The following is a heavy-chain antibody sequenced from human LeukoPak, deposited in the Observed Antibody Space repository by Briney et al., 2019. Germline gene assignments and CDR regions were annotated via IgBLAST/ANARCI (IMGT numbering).Heavy chain of an antibody. J-gene: IGHJ5*02. CDR3: ARLARQQLRVDWFDP. V-gene: IGHV4-39*07. Sequence: PSETLSLTCTVSGGSISSSSYYWGWIRQPPGKGLEWIGNIYYSGSTYYNPSLKSRVTISVDTSKNQFSLKLSSVTAADTAEYYCARLARQQLRVDWFDPWGQGTLVTVSS. D-gene: IGHD6-13*01. CDR1: GGSISSSSYY. CDR2: IYYSGST.